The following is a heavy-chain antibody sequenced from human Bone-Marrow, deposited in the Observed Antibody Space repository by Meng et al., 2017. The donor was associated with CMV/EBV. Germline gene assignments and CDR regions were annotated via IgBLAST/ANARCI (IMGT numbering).Heavy chain of an antibody. V-gene: IGHV4-4*07. Sequence: HESGPGLVTPSETLSLTGIVSGASIKNYNWNWVRQPAGQGLEWIGLIQVIGHTVYNPSLKSRVTVSLDASKSQFSLTLNSVTAADTATYYCAGSRPGGGACDYWGQGILVTVSS. D-gene: IGHD3-16*01. CDR1: GASIKNYN. CDR2: IQVIGHT. CDR3: AGSRPGGGACDY. J-gene: IGHJ4*02.